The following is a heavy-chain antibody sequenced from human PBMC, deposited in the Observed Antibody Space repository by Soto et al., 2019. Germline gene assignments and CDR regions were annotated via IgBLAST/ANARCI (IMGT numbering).Heavy chain of an antibody. CDR1: GGSISIGGYS. J-gene: IGHJ2*01. V-gene: IGHV4-30-2*01. Sequence: QLQLQESGSGLVKPSQTLSLTCAVSGGSISIGGYSWSWIRQPPGKVLEWIGYIYHSGSTYYNPSLKSRVTISVDRSKNQFSLKLSSVTDADTAVYYCARLRRNYFYFDLWGRGTLVTVSS. CDR2: IYHSGST. CDR3: ARLRRNYFYFDL.